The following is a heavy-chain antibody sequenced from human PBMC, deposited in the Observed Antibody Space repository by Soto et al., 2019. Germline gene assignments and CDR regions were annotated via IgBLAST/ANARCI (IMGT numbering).Heavy chain of an antibody. J-gene: IGHJ4*02. V-gene: IGHV3-30*18. CDR1: GFTFSNFG. CDR3: AKDRMQYDSSGYYHY. CDR2: ISYDGSKK. Sequence: QVQLVESGGGVVQPGRSLRLSCAASGFTFSNFGMHWVRQAPGKGLEWVAVISYDGSKKYYVDSVKGRFTIARDISRDTLYLQMNSLRAEDTAVYYCAKDRMQYDSSGYYHYWGQGALVTVSS. D-gene: IGHD3-22*01.